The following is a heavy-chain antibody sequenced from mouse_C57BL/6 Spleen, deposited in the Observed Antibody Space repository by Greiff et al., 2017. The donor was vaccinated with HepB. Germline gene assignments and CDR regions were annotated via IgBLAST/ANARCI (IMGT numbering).Heavy chain of an antibody. CDR3: ARAMDDGDSDY. CDR1: GYTFTSYG. J-gene: IGHJ2*01. D-gene: IGHD2-3*01. CDR2: IYPRSGNT. Sequence: QVQLQQSGAELARPGASVKLSCKASGYTFTSYGISWVKQRTGQGLEWIGEIYPRSGNTYYNEKFKGEATLTADTSSSTAYMELRSLTSEDSAVYFCARAMDDGDSDYWGQGTTLTVSS. V-gene: IGHV1-81*01.